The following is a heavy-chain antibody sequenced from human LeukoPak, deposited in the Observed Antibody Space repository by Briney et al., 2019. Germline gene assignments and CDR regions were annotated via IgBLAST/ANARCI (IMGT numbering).Heavy chain of an antibody. CDR3: ARGASGWYGIESQDY. V-gene: IGHV4-59*01. J-gene: IGHJ4*02. Sequence: PSETLSLTCTVSGGSISSYYWSWIRQPLGKGLEWIGYIYYSGSTNYNPSLKSRVTISVDTSKNQFSLKLSSVTAADTAVYYCARGASGWYGIESQDYWGQGTLVTVSS. CDR2: IYYSGST. D-gene: IGHD6-19*01. CDR1: GGSISSYY.